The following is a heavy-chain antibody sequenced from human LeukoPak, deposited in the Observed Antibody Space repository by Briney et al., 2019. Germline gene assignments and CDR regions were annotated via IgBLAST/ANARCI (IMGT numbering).Heavy chain of an antibody. D-gene: IGHD3-3*01. CDR3: ARRRPYDFWSGQDPANYYYMDV. CDR1: GGSISSGSYY. J-gene: IGHJ6*03. Sequence: SQTLSLTCTVSGGSISSGSYYWGWIRQPAGKGLEWIGRIYTSGSTNYNPSLKSRVTVSVDTSKNQFSLKLSSVTAADTAVYYCARRRPYDFWSGQDPANYYYMDVWGKGTTVTVSS. CDR2: IYTSGST. V-gene: IGHV4-61*02.